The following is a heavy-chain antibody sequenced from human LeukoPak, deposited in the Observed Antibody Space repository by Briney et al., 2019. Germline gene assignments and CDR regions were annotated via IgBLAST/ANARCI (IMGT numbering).Heavy chain of an antibody. CDR2: ISYSGST. CDR1: GGSISSYY. Sequence: SETLSLTCTVSGGSISSYYWNRIRQPPGKGLECIGYISYSGSTNYNPSLKSRVTISLDTSKNQFSLQLSSVTAADTAVYYCARGQYSGSWSYYFDYWGQGTLVTASS. V-gene: IGHV4-59*01. CDR3: ARGQYSGSWSYYFDY. D-gene: IGHD6-13*01. J-gene: IGHJ4*02.